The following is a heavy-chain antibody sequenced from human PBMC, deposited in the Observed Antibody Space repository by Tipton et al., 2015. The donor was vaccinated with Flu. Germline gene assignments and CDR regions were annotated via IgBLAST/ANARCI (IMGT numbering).Heavy chain of an antibody. CDR3: GGPSTQDYFDSSISTDAFDV. D-gene: IGHD3-22*01. CDR2: IHNTGTT. CDR1: GYFIRGNFY. J-gene: IGHJ3*01. V-gene: IGHV4-38-2*01. Sequence: TLSLTCAVSGYFIRGNFYWGWMRQSPGKGLEWIGNIHNTGTTFYNPSLRSRITMSIDTSNNHFSLSLSLVTAADTAMYYCGGPSTQDYFDSSISTDAFDVWGQGIMVTVSS.